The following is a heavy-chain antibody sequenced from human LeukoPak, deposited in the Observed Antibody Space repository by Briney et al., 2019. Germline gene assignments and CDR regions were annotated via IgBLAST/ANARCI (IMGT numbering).Heavy chain of an antibody. CDR1: GFTFSNYN. V-gene: IGHV3-21*01. J-gene: IGHJ6*03. D-gene: IGHD6-13*01. CDR2: ITRSGTYI. CDR3: ARASSSWPGPYYYYYYMDV. Sequence: PGGSLRLSCAASGFTFSNYNMNWVRQAPGKAMEWVSSITRSGTYIFYADSVKGRFTISRDNAKNSLYLQMDSLGPEDTAVYYCARASSSWPGPYYYYYYMDVWGKGTTVTVSS.